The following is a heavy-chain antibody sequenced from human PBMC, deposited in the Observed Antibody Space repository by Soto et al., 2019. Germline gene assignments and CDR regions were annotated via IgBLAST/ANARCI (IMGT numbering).Heavy chain of an antibody. CDR3: ARDLGYSGYDSLDY. D-gene: IGHD5-12*01. V-gene: IGHV1-69*01. Sequence: VQLVESGAEVKKPGSSVKVSCKASGGTFSSYAISWVRQAPGQGLEWMGGIIPIFGTANYAQKFQGRVTITADESTSTAYMELSSLRSEDTAVYYCARDLGYSGYDSLDYWGQGTLVTVSS. J-gene: IGHJ4*02. CDR2: IIPIFGTA. CDR1: GGTFSSYA.